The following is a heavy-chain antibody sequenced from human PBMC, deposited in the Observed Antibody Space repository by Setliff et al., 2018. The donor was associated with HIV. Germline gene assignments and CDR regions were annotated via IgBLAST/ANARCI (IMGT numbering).Heavy chain of an antibody. J-gene: IGHJ3*02. CDR1: GGSISSYY. CDR2: IYYSGTT. D-gene: IGHD6-13*01. CDR3: AREQEAGAGTNDAFDI. Sequence: SETLSLTCTVSGGSISSYYWSWIRQPPGKGLEWIGYIYYSGTTNYNPSLKSRVTISVDTSKNQFSLKLSSVTAADTAVYYCAREQEAGAGTNDAFDIWGQGTMVTVSS. V-gene: IGHV4-59*01.